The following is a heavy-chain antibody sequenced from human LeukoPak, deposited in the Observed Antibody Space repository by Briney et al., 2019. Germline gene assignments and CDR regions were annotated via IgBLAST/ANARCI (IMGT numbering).Heavy chain of an antibody. CDR3: ASQQYYYGSGSSPRYYYYYMDV. D-gene: IGHD3-10*01. J-gene: IGHJ6*03. CDR2: INHSGST. Sequence: SETLSLTCTVSGGSISSYYWSWIRQPPGKGLEWIGEINHSGSTNYNPSLKSRVTISVDTSKNQFSLKLSSVTAADTAVYYCASQQYYYGSGSSPRYYYYYMDVWGKGTTVTISS. V-gene: IGHV4-34*01. CDR1: GGSISSYY.